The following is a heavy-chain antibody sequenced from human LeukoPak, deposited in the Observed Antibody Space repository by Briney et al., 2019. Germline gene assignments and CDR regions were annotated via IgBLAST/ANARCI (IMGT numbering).Heavy chain of an antibody. CDR2: MNPNSGNT. Sequence: ASVKVSCTASGYTFTSYDINWVRQATGQGLEWMGWMNPNSGNTGYAQKFQGRVTMTRDTSISTAYMELSTLRSEDTAVYYCARGPPEHPQGYWGQGTPVTVSS. J-gene: IGHJ4*02. V-gene: IGHV1-8*01. CDR3: ARGPPEHPQGY. CDR1: GYTFTSYD. D-gene: IGHD1-14*01.